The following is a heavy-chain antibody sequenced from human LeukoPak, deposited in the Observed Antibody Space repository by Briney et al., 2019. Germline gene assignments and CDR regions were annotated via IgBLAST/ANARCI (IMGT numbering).Heavy chain of an antibody. CDR2: IGRSNTM. J-gene: IGHJ4*02. D-gene: IGHD5-18*01. CDR3: ARGFSYVQW. Sequence: GGSLRLSCAASGFTFSDYYMSWIRQAPGKGLEWISYIGRSNTMSSSDSVKGRFTISRDDAKNSLYLQMDSLRVEDTAVYYCARGFSYVQWRGQGTLVTVSS. CDR1: GFTFSDYY. V-gene: IGHV3-11*04.